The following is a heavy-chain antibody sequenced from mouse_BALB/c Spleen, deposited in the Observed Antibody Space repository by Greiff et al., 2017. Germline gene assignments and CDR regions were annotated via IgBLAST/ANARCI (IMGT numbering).Heavy chain of an antibody. V-gene: IGHV1-42*01. CDR1: GYSFTDYY. J-gene: IGHJ4*01. Sequence: EVQLQQPGAELVMPGASVKMSCKASGYSFTDYYMHWVKQSPEKSFEWIGEINPSTGGTSYNQKFKGKATLTVDKSSSTAYMQLKSLTSEDSAVYYCAKLGRYAMDYWGQGTSVTVSS. CDR3: AKLGRYAMDY. CDR2: INPSTGGT. D-gene: IGHD4-1*01.